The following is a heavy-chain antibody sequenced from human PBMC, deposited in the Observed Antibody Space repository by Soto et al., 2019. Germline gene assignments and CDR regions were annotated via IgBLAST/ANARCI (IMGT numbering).Heavy chain of an antibody. CDR1: GYTFTSYS. V-gene: IGHV1-3*01. D-gene: IGHD1-7*01. Sequence: QVHLVQSGAEVKKPGASVKVSCQASGYTFTSYSIHWVRQAPGQRLEWMAWINGGNGNTKYSAKFQGRVSITRDTSASTAYMELTSLTSEDTAVYYCTRGDLELHYWGQGTLVTVSS. CDR2: INGGNGNT. J-gene: IGHJ4*02. CDR3: TRGDLELHY.